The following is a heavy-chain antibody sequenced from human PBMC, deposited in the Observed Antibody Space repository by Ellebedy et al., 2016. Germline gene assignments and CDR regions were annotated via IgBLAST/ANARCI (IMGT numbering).Heavy chain of an antibody. CDR2: ISAYNGNT. J-gene: IGHJ4*02. CDR1: GYTFTSYG. D-gene: IGHD3-3*01. V-gene: IGHV1-18*01. Sequence: ASVKVSCXASGYTFTSYGISWVRQAPGQGLEWMGWISAYNGNTNYAQKLQGRVTMTTDTSTSTAYMELRSLRSDDTAVYYCARDCTYDFWSGYYHCYFDYWGQGTLVTVSS. CDR3: ARDCTYDFWSGYYHCYFDY.